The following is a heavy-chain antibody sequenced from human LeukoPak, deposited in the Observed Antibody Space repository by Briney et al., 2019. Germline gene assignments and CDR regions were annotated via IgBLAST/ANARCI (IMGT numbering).Heavy chain of an antibody. V-gene: IGHV1-69*04. D-gene: IGHD3-10*01. J-gene: IGHJ3*02. CDR2: IIPILGIA. Sequence: GASVKVSCKASGGTFSSYAISGGRQAPGQGVEWMGRIIPILGIANYAQKFQGRGTITADKSTSTAYMELSSRRSEDTAVYYCARDEGNAFDIWGQGTMVTVSS. CDR3: ARDEGNAFDI. CDR1: GGTFSSYA.